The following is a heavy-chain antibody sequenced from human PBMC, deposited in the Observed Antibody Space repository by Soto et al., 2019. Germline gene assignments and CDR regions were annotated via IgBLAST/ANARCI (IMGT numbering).Heavy chain of an antibody. CDR1: EFTVSSNH. Sequence: EVQLVESGGGLVQPGGSLRLSCAASEFTVSSNHMSWVRQAPGKGLEWVSLIYSGGSTYYADYVKGRFTFSRDNSKNTLYLQMNSLRAEDTAVYYCAGPGEQHRYWGQGTLVTVSS. J-gene: IGHJ4*02. CDR2: IYSGGST. CDR3: AGPGEQHRY. D-gene: IGHD3-16*01. V-gene: IGHV3-66*01.